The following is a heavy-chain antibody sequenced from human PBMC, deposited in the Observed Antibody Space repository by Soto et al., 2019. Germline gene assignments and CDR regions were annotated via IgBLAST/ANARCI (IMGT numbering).Heavy chain of an antibody. CDR1: GFTFSSYS. V-gene: IGHV3-21*01. J-gene: IGHJ4*02. CDR3: ARLSSGWPNYYFDY. D-gene: IGHD6-19*01. CDR2: ISSSSSYI. Sequence: EVQLVESGGGLVKPGGSLRLSCAASGFTFSSYSMNWVRQAPGKGLEWVSSISSSSSYIYYSDSVKGRFTISRDNAKNSPYLQMNSLRAEDTAVYYCARLSSGWPNYYFDYWGQGTLVTVSS.